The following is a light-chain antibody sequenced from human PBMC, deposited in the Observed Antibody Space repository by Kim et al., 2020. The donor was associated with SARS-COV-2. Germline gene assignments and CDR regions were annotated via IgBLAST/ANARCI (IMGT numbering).Light chain of an antibody. V-gene: IGLV10-54*01. CDR3: SAWDSRLNVWL. CDR1: GNNVGNEG. J-gene: IGLJ3*02. CDR2: RDN. Sequence: LTQPPSVSKTLRQTATLTCTGNGNNVGNEGAAWLQQHQGHPPKLLSYRDNNRPSGISERFSASRSGNIASLTISEVQPEDEADYYCSAWDSRLNVWLFGGGTKVTVL.